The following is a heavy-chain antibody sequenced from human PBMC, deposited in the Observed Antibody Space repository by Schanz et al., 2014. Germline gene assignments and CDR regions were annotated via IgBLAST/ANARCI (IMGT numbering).Heavy chain of an antibody. CDR3: ARDHTTESYYSAGPPIDY. CDR1: GFTFSNYW. V-gene: IGHV3-74*02. Sequence: EVQLVESGGGLVQPGGSLRLSCAASGFTFSNYWMHWVRQAPGKGLVWVSRINGDGSSTSYADSVKGRFTISRDNAKNTLYLQMNSLRAEDTAVYYCARDHTTESYYSAGPPIDYWGQGTLLTVSS. D-gene: IGHD1-26*01. J-gene: IGHJ4*02. CDR2: INGDGSST.